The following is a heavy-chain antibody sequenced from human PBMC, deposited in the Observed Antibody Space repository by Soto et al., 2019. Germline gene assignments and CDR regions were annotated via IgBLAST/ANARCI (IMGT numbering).Heavy chain of an antibody. D-gene: IGHD2-15*01. Sequence: QVQLVESGTEVKKPGPSVKVSCKASGYTLGHYGISRVRPAPGKRLAWVGWISVYHGNTVHGQKFRVRVDMTTDTLMSTAHMEPGSLRSDYTAIYYCPKECSGARCGLVIWVQGPMVTVSS. V-gene: IGHV1-18*01. CDR3: PKECSGARCGLVI. CDR2: ISVYHGNT. J-gene: IGHJ4*02. CDR1: GYTLGHYG.